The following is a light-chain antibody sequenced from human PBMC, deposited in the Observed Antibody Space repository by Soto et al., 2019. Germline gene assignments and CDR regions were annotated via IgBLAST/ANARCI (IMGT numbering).Light chain of an antibody. J-gene: IGKJ5*01. CDR2: GAS. CDR3: QQYNDRPPIT. V-gene: IGKV3-20*01. CDR1: ESVSISY. Sequence: EIVLTQSPGTPSLSPGERATLSCRASESVSISYLAWYQQKPGQAPRLLIYGASSRATGIPDRFIGSGSGTDFTLTISRLEPEDFAVYYCQQYNDRPPITFGQGTRLEIK.